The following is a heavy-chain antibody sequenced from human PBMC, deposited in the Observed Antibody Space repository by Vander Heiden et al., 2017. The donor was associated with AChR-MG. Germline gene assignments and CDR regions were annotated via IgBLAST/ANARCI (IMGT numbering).Heavy chain of an antibody. Sequence: QVPLQESGPGLATPSQTLSLTGNVSGGSINSGEKYWGWIRQPPGKGLEWNGYTYYTGSTYYNPSHKSRVTISIDTSKNQFSLKLNSVNVADTAIYYCASSVSHYGAGSYIYWGQGTLVTVSS. J-gene: IGHJ4*02. CDR3: ASSVSHYGAGSYIY. V-gene: IGHV4-30-4*01. CDR2: TYYTGST. D-gene: IGHD3-10*01. CDR1: GGSINSGEKY.